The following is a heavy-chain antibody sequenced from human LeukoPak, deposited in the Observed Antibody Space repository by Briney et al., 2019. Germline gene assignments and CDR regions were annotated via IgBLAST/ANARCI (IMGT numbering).Heavy chain of an antibody. J-gene: IGHJ5*02. D-gene: IGHD2-2*01. CDR1: GFTFSNYA. V-gene: IGHV3-23*01. CDR3: AKALNFLVPSSAPWFRP. Sequence: TGGSLRLSCAASGFTFSNYAMTWVRQAPGKGLEWVSTISDGGAATYYADSVKGRFTISRDNSKNTLSLQMNSLRAEDTAVYYFAKALNFLVPSSAPWFRPLGQGTLVTVSS. CDR2: ISDGGAAT.